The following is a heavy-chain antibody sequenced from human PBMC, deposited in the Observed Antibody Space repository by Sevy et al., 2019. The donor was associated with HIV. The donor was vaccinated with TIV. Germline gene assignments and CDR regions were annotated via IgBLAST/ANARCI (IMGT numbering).Heavy chain of an antibody. J-gene: IGHJ6*02. Sequence: GGSLRLSCAASGFMFSSYSMNWVRQAPGKGLEWVSSISGDSIYIYYADSVKGRFTISRDKSKNSLYLQMNSLRAEDTAVYYCAGPDAPGGMDVWGQGSTVTVSS. CDR3: AGPDAPGGMDV. CDR2: ISGDSIYI. V-gene: IGHV3-21*01. CDR1: GFMFSSYS.